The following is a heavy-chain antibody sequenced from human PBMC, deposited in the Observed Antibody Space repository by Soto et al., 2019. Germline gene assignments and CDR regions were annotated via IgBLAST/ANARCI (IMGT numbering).Heavy chain of an antibody. CDR1: GFTFDDYA. Sequence: EVQLVESGGGLVQPGRSLRLSCAASGFTFDDYAMHWVRRAPGKGLEWDSGISWNSGSIGYADSVKGRFTISRDNAKNSLYLQMNSLRAEDTALYYCAKEGRGGKVIVVAYMDVWGKGTTVTVSS. CDR3: AKEGRGGKVIVVAYMDV. J-gene: IGHJ6*03. D-gene: IGHD2-15*01. V-gene: IGHV3-9*01. CDR2: ISWNSGSI.